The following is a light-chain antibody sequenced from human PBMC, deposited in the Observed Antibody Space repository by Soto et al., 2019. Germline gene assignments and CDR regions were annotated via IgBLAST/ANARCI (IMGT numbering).Light chain of an antibody. CDR2: GAS. CDR1: QSVNSNY. CDR3: QLFGSSSLYT. Sequence: EIVLTQSPGTLSLSPGERVTLSCRASQSVNSNYVVWYQQKPGQAPRLLISGASRRATGIPDRFSGSGSGTDFTLTISRLEPEDFAVYYCQLFGSSSLYTFGPGTKVDIK. V-gene: IGKV3-20*01. J-gene: IGKJ3*01.